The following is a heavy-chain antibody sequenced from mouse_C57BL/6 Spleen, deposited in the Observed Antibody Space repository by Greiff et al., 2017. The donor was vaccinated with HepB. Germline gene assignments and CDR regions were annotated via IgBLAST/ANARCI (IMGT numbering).Heavy chain of an antibody. CDR2: IYPGDGDT. Sequence: QVQLQQSGAELVKPGASVKISCKASGYAFSSYWMNWVKQRPGKGLEWIGQIYPGDGDTNYNGKFKGKATLTADKSSSTAYMQLSSLTSEDSAVYFCARSADYYGSTPWYWGQGTTLTVSS. V-gene: IGHV1-80*01. CDR3: ARSADYYGSTPWY. CDR1: GYAFSSYW. J-gene: IGHJ2*01. D-gene: IGHD1-1*01.